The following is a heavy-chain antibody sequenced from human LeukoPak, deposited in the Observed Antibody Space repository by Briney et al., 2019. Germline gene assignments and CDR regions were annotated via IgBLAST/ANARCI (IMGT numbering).Heavy chain of an antibody. Sequence: PSGTLSLTCAVYGGSFSGYYWSWIRQPPGKGLEWIGEINHSGSTNYNPSLKSRVTISVDTSKNQFSLKLSSVTAADTAVYYCARHRKGSGWNNWFDPWGQGTLVTVSS. CDR1: GGSFSGYY. J-gene: IGHJ5*02. CDR2: INHSGST. V-gene: IGHV4-34*01. D-gene: IGHD6-19*01. CDR3: ARHRKGSGWNNWFDP.